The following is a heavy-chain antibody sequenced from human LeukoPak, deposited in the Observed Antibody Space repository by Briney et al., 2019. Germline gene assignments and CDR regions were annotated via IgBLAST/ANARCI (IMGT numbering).Heavy chain of an antibody. CDR1: GVSISSSNSY. D-gene: IGHD3-22*01. CDR2: IYTSGST. Sequence: PSETLSLTCTVSGVSISSSNSYWGWIRQPPGKGLEWIGRIYTSGSTNYNPSLKSRVTISVDTSKNQFSLKLSSVTAADTAVYYCLASSGYGPEYWGQGTLVTVSS. CDR3: LASSGYGPEY. J-gene: IGHJ4*02. V-gene: IGHV4-61*02.